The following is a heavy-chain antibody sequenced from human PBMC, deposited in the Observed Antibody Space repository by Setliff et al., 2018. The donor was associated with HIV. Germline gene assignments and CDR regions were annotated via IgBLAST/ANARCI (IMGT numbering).Heavy chain of an antibody. CDR3: AKHDFGEGSCFDP. J-gene: IGHJ5*02. D-gene: IGHD3-16*01. V-gene: IGHV4-39*01. CDR2: VYHSGKT. CDR1: GGSIASGAYY. Sequence: SETLSLTCTVSGGSIASGAYYWGWIRQPPGKGLEWIGSVYHSGKTYYNPSLKSRVTMSADTSKNQISLMLRSMTAADTAVYYCAKHDFGEGSCFDPWGQGSLVTVSS.